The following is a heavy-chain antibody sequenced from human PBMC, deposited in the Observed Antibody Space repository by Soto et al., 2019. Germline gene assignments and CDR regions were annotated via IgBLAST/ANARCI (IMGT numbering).Heavy chain of an antibody. J-gene: IGHJ2*01. CDR1: GGSISSIKW. CDR3: ARQDYSLSPDASVLVNGYFDL. CDR2: IYHSGST. Sequence: QMQLQESGPGLVKPSGTLSLTCGVSGGSISSIKWWTWVRQPPGKGPDWIGEIYHSGSTNYNPPLTSQVTISLDTAKNQFYLTLTSVTAADTDVYYCARQDYSLSPDASVLVNGYFDLWGRGILVTVSS. V-gene: IGHV4-4*02. D-gene: IGHD3-16*02.